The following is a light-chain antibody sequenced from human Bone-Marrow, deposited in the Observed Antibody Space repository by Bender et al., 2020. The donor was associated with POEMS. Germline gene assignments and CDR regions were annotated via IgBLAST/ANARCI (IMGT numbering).Light chain of an antibody. CDR2: TNN. CDR1: GSNIGGYP. V-gene: IGLV1-44*01. CDR3: VAWDASMNGLV. Sequence: QSVLTQPPSVSGTPGQRVTISCSGSGSNIGGYPVNWYQQLPGTAPRLLIYTNNQRPSGVPDRFSGYTSGTSASLAITELQSDDAAIDFCVAWDASMNGLVFGGGTKLTVL. J-gene: IGLJ3*02.